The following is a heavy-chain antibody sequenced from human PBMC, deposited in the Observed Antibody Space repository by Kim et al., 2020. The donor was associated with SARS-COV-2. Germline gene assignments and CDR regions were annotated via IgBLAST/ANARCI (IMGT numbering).Heavy chain of an antibody. V-gene: IGHV3-15*01. J-gene: IGHJ6*02. CDR2: IKSKTDGGAK. CDR1: GFTFSNAW. Sequence: GGSLRLSCAASGFTFSNAWMSWVRQAPGKGLEWVGRIKSKTDGGAKDYAAHVRVRFTISTDDTKNTLYLQMNSLETEDTAVYYCTNFFQYSSSCYFYYYGMDVWGQGTTVTVSS. CDR3: TNFFQYSSSCYFYYYGMDV. D-gene: IGHD6-13*01.